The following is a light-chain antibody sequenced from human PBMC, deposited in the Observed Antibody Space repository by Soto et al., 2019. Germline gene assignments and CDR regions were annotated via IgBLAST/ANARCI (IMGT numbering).Light chain of an antibody. CDR3: HQYNNFPLT. CDR2: GAS. CDR1: QSVSSN. J-gene: IGKJ3*01. Sequence: EIVMTQSPATLSVFPGERVTLSCRASQSVSSNFAWYLQKPGQGPRLLVYGASTRATGIPDRFSGSGSGTEFTLTISSLQSEDFAIYYCHQYNNFPLTFGPGTKVDI. V-gene: IGKV3-15*01.